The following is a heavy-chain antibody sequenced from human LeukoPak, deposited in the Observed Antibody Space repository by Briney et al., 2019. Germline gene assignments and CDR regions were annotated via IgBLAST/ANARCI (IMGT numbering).Heavy chain of an antibody. Sequence: GASVKVSCKASGYTFTSYDINWVRQATGQGLEWMGWMNPNSGNTGYAQKFQGRVTMTRNTSISTAYMELSSPRSEDTAVYYCARGLRDFWSGYYYYWGQGTLVTVSS. CDR2: MNPNSGNT. V-gene: IGHV1-8*01. CDR1: GYTFTSYD. J-gene: IGHJ4*02. CDR3: ARGLRDFWSGYYYY. D-gene: IGHD3-3*01.